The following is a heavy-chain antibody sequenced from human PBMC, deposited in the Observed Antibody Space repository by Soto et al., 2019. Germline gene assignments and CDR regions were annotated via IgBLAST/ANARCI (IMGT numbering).Heavy chain of an antibody. D-gene: IGHD6-19*01. J-gene: IGHJ6*02. CDR3: ARGGTGWYKDTMDV. V-gene: IGHV3-30-3*01. CDR1: GFTFSSYA. CDR2: ISYDGSNK. Sequence: ESGGGVVQPGRSLRLSCAASGFTFSSYAMHWVRQAPGKGLEWVAVISYDGSNKYYADSVKGRFTISRDNSKNTLYLQMNCLRAEDTAVYYCARGGTGWYKDTMDVWGQGTTVTVSS.